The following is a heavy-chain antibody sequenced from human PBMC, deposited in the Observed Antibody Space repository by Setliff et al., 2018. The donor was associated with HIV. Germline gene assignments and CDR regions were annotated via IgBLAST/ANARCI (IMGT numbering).Heavy chain of an antibody. D-gene: IGHD3-22*01. V-gene: IGHV3-48*01. CDR2: ITSSSSTR. CDR3: ARKGYYADSSAYYTLPSDS. J-gene: IGHJ4*02. Sequence: PGGSLRLSCAASGFTFNDAWMTWVRQAPGKGLEWVSYITSSSSTRYYADSVKGRFTNSRDDANNSLYLQRNSLGAEDTAVYYCARKGYYADSSAYYTLPSDSLGQGTLVTVSS. CDR1: GFTFNDAW.